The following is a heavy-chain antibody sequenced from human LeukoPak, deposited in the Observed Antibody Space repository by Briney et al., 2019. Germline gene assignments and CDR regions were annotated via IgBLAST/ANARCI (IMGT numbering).Heavy chain of an antibody. V-gene: IGHV3-7*01. CDR1: GFNFSSYW. J-gene: IGHJ4*02. Sequence: GGSLRLSCAASGFNFSSYWMSWVRQAPGKGPEWVANIKEDGSEKYSVDSVKGRFTISRDNAKNSLYLQMNSLRAEDTAVYYCVRASVWGRLAVPGTLDYWAQGTLVTVSS. CDR2: IKEDGSEK. D-gene: IGHD6-19*01. CDR3: VRASVWGRLAVPGTLDY.